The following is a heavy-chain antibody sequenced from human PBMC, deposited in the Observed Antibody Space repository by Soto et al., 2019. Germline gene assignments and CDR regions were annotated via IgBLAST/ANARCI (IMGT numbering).Heavy chain of an antibody. J-gene: IGHJ3*02. D-gene: IGHD3-16*02. Sequence: QVQLQESGPGLVKPSETLSLTCTVSGGSISSYYWSWIRQPPGKGLEWIGYIYYSGSTNYNPSLKSRVTISVDTSKNQFSLKLSSVTAADTAVYYCARGPYDYIWGSYRYGAFDIWGQGTMVTVSS. CDR3: ARGPYDYIWGSYRYGAFDI. CDR1: GGSISSYY. CDR2: IYYSGST. V-gene: IGHV4-59*01.